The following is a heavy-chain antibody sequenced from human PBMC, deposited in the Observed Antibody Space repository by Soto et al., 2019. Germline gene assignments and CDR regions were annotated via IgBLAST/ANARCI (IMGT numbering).Heavy chain of an antibody. Sequence: PGGSLRLSCAASGFTFSDYYMSWIRQAPGKGLEWVSYISSSGSTIYYADSVKGRFTISRDNAKNSLYLQMNSPRAEDTAVYYCARELFSGDGYYYYYGMDVWGQGTTVTVSS. J-gene: IGHJ6*02. CDR2: ISSSGSTI. D-gene: IGHD3-10*02. CDR3: ARELFSGDGYYYYYGMDV. V-gene: IGHV3-11*01. CDR1: GFTFSDYY.